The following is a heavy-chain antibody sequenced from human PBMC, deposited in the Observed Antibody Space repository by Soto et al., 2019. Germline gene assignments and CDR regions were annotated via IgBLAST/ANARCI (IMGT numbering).Heavy chain of an antibody. Sequence: QVQLRESGPGLVKPSETLSLLCSDSSGSLSSHNWGWIRLPPGKGLEWIGYIRDDGSTSYNPSLSSRVTRARDTSKKEFSLKLTAVTAADTAVYYGMRQGFGVLHGLVDVWGQGTTVTVSS. CDR2: IRDDGST. D-gene: IGHD3-10*01. J-gene: IGHJ6*02. V-gene: IGHV4-59*08. CDR3: MRQGFGVLHGLVDV. CDR1: SGSLSSHN.